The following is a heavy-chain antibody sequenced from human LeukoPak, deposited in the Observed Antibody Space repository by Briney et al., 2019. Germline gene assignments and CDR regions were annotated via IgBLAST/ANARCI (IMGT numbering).Heavy chain of an antibody. CDR3: ATRVGATGFDY. J-gene: IGHJ4*02. CDR1: GYTFTSYD. CDR2: MNPNSGNA. D-gene: IGHD1-26*01. Sequence: ASVKVSCKASGYTFTSYDINWVRQATGQGLEWMGWMNPNSGNAGYAQKFQGRVTMTEDTSTDTAYMELSSLRSEDTAVYYCATRVGATGFDYWGQGTLVTVSS. V-gene: IGHV1-8*02.